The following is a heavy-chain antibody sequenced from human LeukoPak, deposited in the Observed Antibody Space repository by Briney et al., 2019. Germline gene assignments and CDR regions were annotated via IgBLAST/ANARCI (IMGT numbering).Heavy chain of an antibody. J-gene: IGHJ4*02. D-gene: IGHD3-22*01. CDR3: ASLTFYDSSGYYYAANDY. V-gene: IGHV1-2*02. CDR1: GYTFTSYY. CDR2: INPNSGGT. Sequence: ASVRVSCKASGYTFTSYYMHWVRQAPGQGLEWMGWINPNSGGTNYAQKFQGRVTMTRDTSISTAYMELSRLRSDDTAVYYCASLTFYDSSGYYYAANDYWGQGTLVTVSS.